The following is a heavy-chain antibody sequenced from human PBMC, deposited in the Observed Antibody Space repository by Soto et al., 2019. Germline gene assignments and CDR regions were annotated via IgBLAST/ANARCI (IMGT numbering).Heavy chain of an antibody. Sequence: GGSLRLSCAASGFTFSSYAMHWVRQAPGKGLEWVAVISYDGSNKYYVDSVKGRFTISRDNSKNKLYLQMNSLRAEETAVYYCARDRGGSGSYYYYYYYGMDVWGQGTTVTVSS. CDR1: GFTFSSYA. CDR3: ARDRGGSGSYYYYYYYGMDV. CDR2: ISYDGSNK. J-gene: IGHJ6*02. D-gene: IGHD3-10*01. V-gene: IGHV3-30-3*01.